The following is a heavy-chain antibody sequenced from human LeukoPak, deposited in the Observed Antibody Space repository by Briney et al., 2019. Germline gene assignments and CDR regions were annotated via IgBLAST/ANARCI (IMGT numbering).Heavy chain of an antibody. V-gene: IGHV1-2*02. CDR2: ISPNRGGT. Sequence: ASVKVSCKASGYTFTGYYVHWVRQAPGQGLEWMGWISPNRGGTNYAPKFQGRVTMAGDTSINTAYMELSRLTSDDTAVYYRARDVLVGGSHKFDYWGQGTLVTVSS. J-gene: IGHJ4*02. D-gene: IGHD3-10*01. CDR1: GYTFTGYY. CDR3: ARDVLVGGSHKFDY.